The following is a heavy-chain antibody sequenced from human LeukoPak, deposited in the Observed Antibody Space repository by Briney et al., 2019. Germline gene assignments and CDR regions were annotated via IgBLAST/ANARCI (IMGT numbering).Heavy chain of an antibody. CDR3: ARATMVRGRNWFDP. CDR2: INHSGST. Sequence: SETLSLTCAVYGGSFSGYYWSWTRQPPGKGLEWIGEINHSGSTNYNPSLKSRVTISVDTSKNQFSLKLSSVTAADTAVYYCARATMVRGRNWFDPWGQGTLVTVSS. J-gene: IGHJ5*02. CDR1: GGSFSGYY. V-gene: IGHV4-34*01. D-gene: IGHD3-10*01.